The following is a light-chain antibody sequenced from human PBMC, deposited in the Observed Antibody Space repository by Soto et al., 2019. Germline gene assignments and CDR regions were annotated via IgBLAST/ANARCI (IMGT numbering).Light chain of an antibody. CDR2: DVS. J-gene: IGLJ3*02. V-gene: IGLV2-14*01. CDR3: SSYTSSSSGV. CDR1: SSDVGGYNY. Sequence: QAVVTQPASVSGSPGQSITISCTGTSSDVGGYNYVSWYQQHPGKAPKLMIYDVSNRPSGVSNRFSGSKSDNTASLTISGLQAEDEADYYCSSYTSSSSGVFGGGTKVTVL.